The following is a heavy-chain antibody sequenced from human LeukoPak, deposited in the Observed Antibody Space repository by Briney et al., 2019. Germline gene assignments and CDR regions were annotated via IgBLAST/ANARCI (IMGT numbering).Heavy chain of an antibody. Sequence: SETLSLTCAVYGGSFSGYYWSWIRQPPGEGLEWIGEINHSGSTNYNPSLKSRVTISVDTSKNQFSLRLNSVTAADTAVYYCARAYHYDILTDYYKAPFDYWGQGTLVTVSS. CDR2: INHSGST. CDR1: GGSFSGYY. CDR3: ARAYHYDILTDYYKAPFDY. D-gene: IGHD3-9*01. J-gene: IGHJ4*02. V-gene: IGHV4-34*01.